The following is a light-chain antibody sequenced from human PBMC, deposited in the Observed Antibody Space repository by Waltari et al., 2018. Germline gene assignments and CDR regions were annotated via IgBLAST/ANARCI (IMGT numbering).Light chain of an antibody. CDR2: RSH. CDR1: SPNLGSNY. Sequence: SVLAHPPSASQPPGQTVTISSSGSSPNLGSNYIYWYQQLTGTAPKLLIYRSHERPSGVPERFSGSKSGTSASLAISGLRSEDEADYYCATWDDSLTAWVFGGGTKVTVV. J-gene: IGLJ3*02. V-gene: IGLV1-47*01. CDR3: ATWDDSLTAWV.